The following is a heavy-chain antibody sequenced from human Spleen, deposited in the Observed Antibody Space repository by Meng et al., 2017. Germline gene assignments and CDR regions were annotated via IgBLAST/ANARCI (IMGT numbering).Heavy chain of an antibody. CDR2: IYPGDSDT. Sequence: KVSCKGSGYRFTDYWIGWVRQVPGKGLEWMGIIYPGDSDTRYSPSFRGQVTVSADKSISTAYLQWSSLKASDTAMYYCARHGCSSTSCYYYYGMDVWGQGTTVTVSS. CDR3: ARHGCSSTSCYYYYGMDV. D-gene: IGHD2-2*01. CDR1: GYRFTDYW. V-gene: IGHV5-51*01. J-gene: IGHJ6*02.